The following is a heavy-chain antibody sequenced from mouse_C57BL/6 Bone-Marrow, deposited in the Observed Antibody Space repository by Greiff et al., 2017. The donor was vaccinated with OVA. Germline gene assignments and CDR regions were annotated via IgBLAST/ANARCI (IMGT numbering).Heavy chain of an antibody. Sequence: VQLKESGAELVKPGASVKLSCTASGFHIKDYYMHWVKQRTEQGLEWIGRIDPEDGETKYAPKFQGKATITADTSSNTAYLQLSSLTSEDTAVYYCAREDGSSPGGYWYFDVWGTGTTVTVSS. D-gene: IGHD1-1*01. CDR2: IDPEDGET. CDR1: GFHIKDYY. J-gene: IGHJ1*03. CDR3: AREDGSSPGGYWYFDV. V-gene: IGHV14-2*01.